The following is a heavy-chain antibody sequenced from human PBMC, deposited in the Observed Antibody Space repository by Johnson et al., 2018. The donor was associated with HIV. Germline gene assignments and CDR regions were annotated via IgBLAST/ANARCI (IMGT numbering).Heavy chain of an antibody. V-gene: IGHV3-NL1*01. J-gene: IGHJ3*02. CDR2: IYSGGST. CDR1: GFTFDDYG. Sequence: HVQLVESGGGVVRPGGSLILSCSASGFTFDDYGINWVRQAPGKGLEWVSVIYSGGSTYYADSVKGRFTISRDNSKNTLFLQMNSLRPEDTAVFYCVRGREGVDNSGGSFDIWGQGTMVTVSS. D-gene: IGHD1-1*01. CDR3: VRGREGVDNSGGSFDI.